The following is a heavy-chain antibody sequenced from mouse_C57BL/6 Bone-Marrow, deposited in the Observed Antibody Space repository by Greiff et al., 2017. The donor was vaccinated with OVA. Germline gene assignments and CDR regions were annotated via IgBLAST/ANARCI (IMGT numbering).Heavy chain of an antibody. J-gene: IGHJ3*01. Sequence: QVQLQQSGPGLVQPSQSLSITCTASGFSLTSYGVHWVRQSPGKGLEWLGVIWSGGSTDYNAAFISRLSISKDNTKRQVFFKMNSLQAEDTAIYNCARKNWTWFAYWGQGTLVTVSA. CDR2: IWSGGST. D-gene: IGHD4-1*01. CDR1: GFSLTSYG. V-gene: IGHV2-2*01. CDR3: ARKNWTWFAY.